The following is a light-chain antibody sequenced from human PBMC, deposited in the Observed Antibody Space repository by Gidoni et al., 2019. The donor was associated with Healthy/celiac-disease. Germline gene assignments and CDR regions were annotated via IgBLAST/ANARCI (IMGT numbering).Light chain of an antibody. CDR3: QQYNNWPSWT. Sequence: EIVMTQSPATLSVSPGERATLSCSASQSVSSNLAWYHQKPGQAPRHLINGASTRATGITARFRGSRSGTEFTLTISSLQSEDFAVYYCQQYNNWPSWTFGQGTKVEIK. CDR2: GAS. V-gene: IGKV3-15*01. J-gene: IGKJ1*01. CDR1: QSVSSN.